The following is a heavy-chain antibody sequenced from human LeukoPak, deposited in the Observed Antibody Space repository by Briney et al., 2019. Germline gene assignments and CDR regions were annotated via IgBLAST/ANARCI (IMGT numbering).Heavy chain of an antibody. V-gene: IGHV4-34*01. Sequence: SETLSLTCAVYGGSFSGYYWSWIRQPPGKGLEWIGEINHSGSTNYNPSLKSRVTISVDTSKNQFSLKLSSVTAADTAVYYCARQRLHFDWLSPEIFDYWGQGTLVTVSS. D-gene: IGHD3-9*01. CDR3: ARQRLHFDWLSPEIFDY. CDR2: INHSGST. J-gene: IGHJ4*02. CDR1: GGSFSGYY.